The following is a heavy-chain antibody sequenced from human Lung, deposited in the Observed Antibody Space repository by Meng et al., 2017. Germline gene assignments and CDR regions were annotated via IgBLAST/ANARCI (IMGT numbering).Heavy chain of an antibody. CDR3: ARGAVVTLIFYHAMDV. CDR1: GYSISSGYN. Sequence: GSLRLSCAVSGYSISSGYNWGWIRQSPGKGLEWIGSIYQSGSTYYNPSPKSRVTISADTSKNQFSLKLSSVTAADTAVYYCARGAVVTLIFYHAMDVWGQGTTVTVSS. CDR2: IYQSGST. D-gene: IGHD2-21*02. V-gene: IGHV4-38-2*01. J-gene: IGHJ6*02.